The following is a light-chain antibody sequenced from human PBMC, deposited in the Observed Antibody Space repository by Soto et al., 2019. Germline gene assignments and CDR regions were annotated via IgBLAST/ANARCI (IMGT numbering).Light chain of an antibody. CDR2: GAS. V-gene: IGKV1-9*01. Sequence: IQLTQSPSSLSASMGDRVTITWRASQGIINYLAWYQQKPGKAPKLLIYGASTLQGGVPSRFSGSGSGTDFTLTVSSLQPEDLATYYCQQLFTYPPTFGPGTKGDIK. CDR1: QGIINY. J-gene: IGKJ3*01. CDR3: QQLFTYPPT.